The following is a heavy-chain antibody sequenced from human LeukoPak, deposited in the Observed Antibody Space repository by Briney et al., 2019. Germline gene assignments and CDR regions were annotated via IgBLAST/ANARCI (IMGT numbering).Heavy chain of an antibody. CDR1: GFTFDDYA. CDR2: ISWNSGSI. Sequence: PGGSLRLSCAASGFTFDDYAMHWVRQAPGKGLEWVSGISWNSGSIGYADSVKGRFTISRDNAKNSLYLQMNSLRAEDTALYYCAKDTGVANYYYYYGMDVWGQGTTVTVSS. CDR3: AKDTGVANYYYYYGMDV. J-gene: IGHJ6*02. D-gene: IGHD3-3*01. V-gene: IGHV3-9*01.